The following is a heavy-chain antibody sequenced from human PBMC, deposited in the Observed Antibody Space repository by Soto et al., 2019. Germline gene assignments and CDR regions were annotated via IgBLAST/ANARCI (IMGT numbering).Heavy chain of an antibody. Sequence: EVQLVESGGGLVQPGGSLRLSCAASGFTFSSYWMHWVRQAPGKGLVWVSRINSDGSSSSYADSVKGRFTISRDNAKNTLYLQMNSLRAEDTAVYYCAVAVAGPTAIGYWGQGTLVTVSS. CDR1: GFTFSSYW. J-gene: IGHJ4*02. CDR3: AVAVAGPTAIGY. V-gene: IGHV3-74*01. CDR2: INSDGSSS. D-gene: IGHD6-19*01.